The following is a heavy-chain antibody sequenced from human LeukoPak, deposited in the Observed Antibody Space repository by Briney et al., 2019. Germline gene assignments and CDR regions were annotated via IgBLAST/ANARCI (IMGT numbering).Heavy chain of an antibody. V-gene: IGHV5-51*01. CDR1: GYSFTSYW. CDR3: ARGDAGGEYRWFDP. Sequence: GESLKISCKGSGYSFTSYWIGWVRQLPGKGLEWMGIIYPGDSDTRYSPSFQGRVTISADKSITTAYRQWSSLKASDTAMYSCARGDAGGEYRWFDPWGQGTLVTVSS. D-gene: IGHD4-17*01. CDR2: IYPGDSDT. J-gene: IGHJ5*02.